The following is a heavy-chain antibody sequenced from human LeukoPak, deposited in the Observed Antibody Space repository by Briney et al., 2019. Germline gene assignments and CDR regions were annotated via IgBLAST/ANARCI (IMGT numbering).Heavy chain of an antibody. CDR3: ARVSSGGYDFAH. CDR1: GFTFSDYG. V-gene: IGHV3-64*01. CDR2: ITSNGGST. D-gene: IGHD5-12*01. J-gene: IGHJ5*02. Sequence: GGSLRLSCAASGFTFSDYGMHWVRQVPGKGLEYVSAITSNGGSTYYANSVKGRFSISRDNSKNTLYLQMASLRPEDMAVYYCARVSSGGYDFAHWGQGTLVTVSS.